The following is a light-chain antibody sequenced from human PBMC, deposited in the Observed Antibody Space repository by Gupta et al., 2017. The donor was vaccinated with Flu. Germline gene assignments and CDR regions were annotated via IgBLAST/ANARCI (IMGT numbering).Light chain of an antibody. V-gene: IGLV7-43*01. J-gene: IGLJ3*02. CDR2: STT. CDR3: LLYYGGNQGV. Sequence: PNWIQQRPGQAPRALIYSTTNKHAWTPARFSGSILGGKAALTLSGGQPEDEADYYCLLYYGGNQGVFGGGTRLTVL.